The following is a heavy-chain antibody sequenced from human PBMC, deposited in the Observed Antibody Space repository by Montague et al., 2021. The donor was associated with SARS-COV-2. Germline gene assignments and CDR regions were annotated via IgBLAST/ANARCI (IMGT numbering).Heavy chain of an antibody. V-gene: IGHV6-1*01. CDR2: TYYKYKWFN. Sequence: CAISGDSVASNGAYWKCIRQYSTHGLKWLGGTYYKYKWFNDYSVSVSSRITIDPDTSKNVFSLHLRSVTPEDTAVYFCARTTALAASADGLDVWGTGTLISVSS. J-gene: IGHJ3*01. D-gene: IGHD1-1*01. CDR3: ARTTALAASADGLDV. CDR1: GDSVASNGAY.